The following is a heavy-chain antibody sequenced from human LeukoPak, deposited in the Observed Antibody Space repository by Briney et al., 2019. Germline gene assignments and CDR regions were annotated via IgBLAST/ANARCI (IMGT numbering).Heavy chain of an antibody. CDR3: VRDQGGSGGN. V-gene: IGHV3-21*01. D-gene: IGHD3-10*01. CDR2: ISSSGTYI. CDR1: GFTSSSYS. Sequence: PGGSLRLSCAASGFTSSSYSMHWVRQAPWKGLEWVSSISSSGTYIYYADSVKGRFTISRDNAKNSVHLQMNSLRAEDTAVYYCVRDQGGSGGNWGQGTLVTVSS. J-gene: IGHJ4*02.